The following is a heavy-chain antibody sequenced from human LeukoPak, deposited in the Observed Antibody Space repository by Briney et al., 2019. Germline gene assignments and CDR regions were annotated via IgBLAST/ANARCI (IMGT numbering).Heavy chain of an antibody. CDR1: GLTFNSYA. D-gene: IGHD2-15*01. Sequence: GGSLRLSCAASGLTFNSYAMSWVRQAPGKGLEWVSAISASGTNTYYADSVKGRFTISRDNSKNTLYLQVNSLRVDDTTVYYRAKGFCSGSCHGGYFDYWGQGTLVTVSS. V-gene: IGHV3-23*01. J-gene: IGHJ4*02. CDR2: ISASGTNT. CDR3: AKGFCSGSCHGGYFDY.